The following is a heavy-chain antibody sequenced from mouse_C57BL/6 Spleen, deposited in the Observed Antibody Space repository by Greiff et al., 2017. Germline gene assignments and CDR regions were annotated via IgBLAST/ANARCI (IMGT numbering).Heavy chain of an antibody. J-gene: IGHJ4*01. CDR2: ISSGSSTT. D-gene: IGHD2-4*01. CDR3: ARLMITTLYYYAMDY. CDR1: GFTFSDYG. Sequence: EVKLVESGGGLVKPGGSLKLSCAASGFTFSDYGMHWVRQAPEKGLEWVAYISSGSSTTDYADTVKGRFTISRDNAKNTLFLQMTSLRSEDTAMYYCARLMITTLYYYAMDYWGQGTSVTVSS. V-gene: IGHV5-17*01.